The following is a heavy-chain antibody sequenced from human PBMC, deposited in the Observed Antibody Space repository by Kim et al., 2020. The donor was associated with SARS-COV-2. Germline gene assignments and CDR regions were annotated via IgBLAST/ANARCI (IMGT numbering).Heavy chain of an antibody. CDR1: GFTFGDYA. J-gene: IGHJ6*02. CDR2: IRSKAYGGTT. Sequence: SLRLSCTASGFTFGDYAMSWFRQAPGKGLEWVGFIRSKAYGGTTEYAASVKGRFTISRDDSKSIAYLQMNSLKTEDTAVYYCTRVGAGYYDILTGGYGMDVWGQGTTVTVSS. V-gene: IGHV3-49*03. CDR3: TRVGAGYYDILTGGYGMDV. D-gene: IGHD3-9*01.